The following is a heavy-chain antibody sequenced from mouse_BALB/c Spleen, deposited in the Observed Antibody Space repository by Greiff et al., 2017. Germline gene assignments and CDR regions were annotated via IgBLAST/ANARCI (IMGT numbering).Heavy chain of an antibody. D-gene: IGHD2-4*01. Sequence: VKLQESGPGLVQPSQSLSITCTVSGFSLTSYGVHWVRQSPGKGLEWLGVIWSGGSTDYNAAFISRLSISKDNSKSQVFFKMNSLQANDTAIYYCARKIYYDYDGYAMDYWGQGTSVTVSS. CDR1: GFSLTSYG. CDR3: ARKIYYDYDGYAMDY. V-gene: IGHV2-2*02. J-gene: IGHJ4*01. CDR2: IWSGGST.